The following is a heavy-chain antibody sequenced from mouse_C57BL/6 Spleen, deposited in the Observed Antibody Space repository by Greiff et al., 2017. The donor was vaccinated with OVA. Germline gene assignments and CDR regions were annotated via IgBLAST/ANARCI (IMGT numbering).Heavy chain of an antibody. D-gene: IGHD4-1*01. V-gene: IGHV1-4*01. J-gene: IGHJ3*01. CDR1: GYTFTSYT. Sequence: QVQLKQSGAELARPGASVKMSCKASGYTFTSYTMHWVKQRPGQGLEWIGYINPSSGYTKYNQKFKDKATLTADKSSSTAYMQLSSLTSEDSAVYYCASNREGRFAYWGQGTLVTVSA. CDR3: ASNREGRFAY. CDR2: INPSSGYT.